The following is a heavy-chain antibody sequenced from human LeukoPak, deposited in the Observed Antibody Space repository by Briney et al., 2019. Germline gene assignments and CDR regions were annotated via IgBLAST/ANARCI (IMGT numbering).Heavy chain of an antibody. D-gene: IGHD3-22*01. CDR2: IKQDGSEI. CDR3: ARGSSGSYLGAFDI. V-gene: IGHV3-7*04. CDR1: GFTFISYW. J-gene: IGHJ3*02. Sequence: GGSLRLSCAASGFTFISYWMTWVRQAPGKGLEWVANIKQDGSEIYYVDSVKDRFTISRDNAKNSLYLQMNSLRAEDTDVYYCARGSSGSYLGAFDIWGQGTMVTVSS.